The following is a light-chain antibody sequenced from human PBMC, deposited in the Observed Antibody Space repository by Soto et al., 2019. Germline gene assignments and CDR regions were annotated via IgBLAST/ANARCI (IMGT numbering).Light chain of an antibody. Sequence: DIEPTQSSGTLSLSPGQRATLSCQPSQSVSTSQLAGYQQNPGQAPRLLIFGASSRDTGITDRCRGSGSGTDFTLTSSRLEAEDGAVYYCQQYGSSPRTFGQGTKVDIK. CDR1: QSVSTSQ. CDR3: QQYGSSPRT. J-gene: IGKJ1*01. CDR2: GAS. V-gene: IGKV3-20*01.